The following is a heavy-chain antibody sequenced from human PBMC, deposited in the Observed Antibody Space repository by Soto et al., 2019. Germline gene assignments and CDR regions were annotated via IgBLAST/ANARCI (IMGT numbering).Heavy chain of an antibody. D-gene: IGHD3-10*01. V-gene: IGHV1-69*12. CDR1: GGTFSSYA. CDR3: ASEGGSGNYRYFAMDV. J-gene: IGHJ6*02. CDR2: IIPIFGTA. Sequence: QVQLVQSGAEVKKPGSSVKVSCKASGGTFSSYAISWVRQAPGQGLEWMGGIIPIFGTANYAQKFQGRVTITADESTSTAYMDLSSMRFEATAAYYCASEGGSGNYRYFAMDVWGQGTTVTVSS.